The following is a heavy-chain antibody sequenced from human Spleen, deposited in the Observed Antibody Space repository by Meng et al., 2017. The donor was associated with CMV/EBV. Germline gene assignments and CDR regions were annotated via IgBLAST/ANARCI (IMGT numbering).Heavy chain of an antibody. D-gene: IGHD2-8*01. CDR3: ARERFTNGVRFDY. V-gene: IGHV3-7*01. J-gene: IGHJ4*02. CDR2: INQDESQK. Sequence: GGSLRLSCAASGFTFSSHWMTWVRQAPGKGLEWVANINQDESQKNYVDSVKGRFSISRDNAKNSLFLQMNSLRAKDTAVYYCARERFTNGVRFDYWGQGTLVTVSS. CDR1: GFTFSSHW.